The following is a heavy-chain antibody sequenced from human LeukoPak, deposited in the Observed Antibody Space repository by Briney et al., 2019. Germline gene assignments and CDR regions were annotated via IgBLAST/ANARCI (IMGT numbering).Heavy chain of an antibody. D-gene: IGHD1-20*01. CDR2: ISASGNT. CDR1: GDSISSSY. Sequence: SETLSLTCTVSGDSISSSYWNWIRQTSGKGLEWIGYISASGNTNYNPSLKSRIIISVDVSKNQFSLKLSSVTAADTAVYYCARLIPGTTGLRKNYFDYWGQGTLVTVSS. J-gene: IGHJ4*02. V-gene: IGHV4-4*09. CDR3: ARLIPGTTGLRKNYFDY.